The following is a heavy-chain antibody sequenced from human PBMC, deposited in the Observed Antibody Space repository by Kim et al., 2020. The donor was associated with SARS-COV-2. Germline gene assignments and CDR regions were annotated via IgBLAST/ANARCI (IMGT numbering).Heavy chain of an antibody. J-gene: IGHJ1*01. Sequence: SETLSLTCVISGDSVSSNSAAWNWIRQSPSRGLEWLGRTYYRSKWYFDYAVSVKSRITINPDTSKNQFSLQVNSVTPEDTAVYYCANGRVYYGSEYFQHWGQGTLVTVSS. CDR3: ANGRVYYGSEYFQH. D-gene: IGHD3-10*01. CDR1: GDSVSSNSAA. V-gene: IGHV6-1*01. CDR2: TYYRSKWYF.